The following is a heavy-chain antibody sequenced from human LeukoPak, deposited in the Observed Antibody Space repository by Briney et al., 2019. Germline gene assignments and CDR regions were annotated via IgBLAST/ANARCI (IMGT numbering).Heavy chain of an antibody. CDR1: EFTFSSYA. CDR3: ARILGYSYGHFDY. CDR2: IISSGSST. V-gene: IGHV3-23*01. J-gene: IGHJ4*02. D-gene: IGHD5-18*01. Sequence: GGSLRLFCAASEFTFSSYAMSWVRQAPGKGLEWVSSIISSGSSTYCADSVKGRFTISRDNSKNTLYLQMNSLRAEDTAVYYCARILGYSYGHFDYWGQGTLVTVSS.